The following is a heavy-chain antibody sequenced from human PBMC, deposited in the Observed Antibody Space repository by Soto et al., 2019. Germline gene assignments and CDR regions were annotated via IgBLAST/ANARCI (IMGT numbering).Heavy chain of an antibody. CDR3: VKSADYYGSGSTGYGMDV. Sequence: GGSLRLSCAASGFTFSSYAMHWVRQAPGKGLEYVSAISSNGGSTYYADSVKGRFTISRDNSKNTLYLQMSSLRAEDTAVYYCVKSADYYGSGSTGYGMDVWGQGTTVTVSS. V-gene: IGHV3-64D*06. CDR2: ISSNGGST. D-gene: IGHD3-10*01. J-gene: IGHJ6*02. CDR1: GFTFSSYA.